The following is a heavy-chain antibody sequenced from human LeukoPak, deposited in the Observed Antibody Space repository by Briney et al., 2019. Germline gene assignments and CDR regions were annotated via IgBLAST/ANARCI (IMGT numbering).Heavy chain of an antibody. Sequence: SATLSLTCPVSGGSISSSSYYWGWIRQPPGKGLEWIGSIYYSGSTYYNPSLKSRVTISVDTSKNQFSLKLSSVTAADTAVYYCARESGISYYYYYYMDVWGKGTTVTVSS. J-gene: IGHJ6*03. D-gene: IGHD1-14*01. CDR3: ARESGISYYYYYYMDV. CDR1: GGSISSSSYY. CDR2: IYYSGST. V-gene: IGHV4-39*07.